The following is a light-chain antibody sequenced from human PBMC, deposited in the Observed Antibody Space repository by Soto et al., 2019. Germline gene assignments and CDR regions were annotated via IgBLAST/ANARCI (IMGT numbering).Light chain of an antibody. J-gene: IGLJ1*01. V-gene: IGLV2-14*01. Sequence: QSVLTQPASVSGSPGQSITISCTGTSSDVGGYNYVSWYQQHPGKAPKLMIYEVSNRPSGVSYRFSGSKSGNTASLTISGLQAEDEADYYCISYTVSRSYVFGTGTKLTVL. CDR1: SSDVGGYNY. CDR2: EVS. CDR3: ISYTVSRSYV.